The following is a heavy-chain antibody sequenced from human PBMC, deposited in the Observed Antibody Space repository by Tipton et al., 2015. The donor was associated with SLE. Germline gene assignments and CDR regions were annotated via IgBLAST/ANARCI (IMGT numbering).Heavy chain of an antibody. Sequence: TLSLTCTVSGGSISSGGYFWTWIRQPAGKGLEWIGRIYTSGSTNYNPSLKSRVTISVDTSKNQFSLKLSSVTAADTAVYYCARHRGSGWVLDAFDIWGQETMVTVSS. J-gene: IGHJ3*02. CDR2: IYTSGST. D-gene: IGHD6-19*01. V-gene: IGHV4-61*02. CDR1: GGSISSGGYF. CDR3: ARHRGSGWVLDAFDI.